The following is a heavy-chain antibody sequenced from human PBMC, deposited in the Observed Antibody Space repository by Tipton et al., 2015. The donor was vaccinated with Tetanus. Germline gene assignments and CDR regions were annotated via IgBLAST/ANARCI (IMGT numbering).Heavy chain of an antibody. J-gene: IGHJ5*02. CDR2: IYSYNGNT. D-gene: IGHD1-1*01. V-gene: IGHV4-34*01. CDR3: AQTADNWFDP. Sequence: TLSLTCAVYGASFSDYYWSWIRQPPGKGLEWVGSIYSYNGNTFQNPSLKSRVTMSLDTTKNQFFLKVRSVTAADTAVYFCAQTADNWFDPWGQGTLVTVSS. CDR1: GASFSDYY.